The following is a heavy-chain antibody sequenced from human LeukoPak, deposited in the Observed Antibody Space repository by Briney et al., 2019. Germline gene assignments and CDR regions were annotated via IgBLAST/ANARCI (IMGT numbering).Heavy chain of an antibody. CDR3: ARDSTPDY. Sequence: ASVKVSCKPSGYTFTSYPLNWVRQAPGQGLEWMGWINTNTGNPTYAQGFTGRFVFSSDTSVSTAYLQISSLKGEDTAVYYCARDSTPDYWGQGTLVTVSS. V-gene: IGHV7-4-1*02. CDR1: GYTFTSYP. CDR2: INTNTGNP. J-gene: IGHJ4*02. D-gene: IGHD2-2*01.